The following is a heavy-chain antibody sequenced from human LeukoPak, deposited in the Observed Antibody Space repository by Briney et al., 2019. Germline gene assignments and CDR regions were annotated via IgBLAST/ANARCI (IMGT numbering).Heavy chain of an antibody. V-gene: IGHV3-11*04. CDR3: ARGTGSGWTDY. Sequence: PGGSLRLSCAASGFTFSNAWMSWVRQAPGKGLEWVSCISSSGRTIYYADSAQGRFTISRDNAKNSLSLQMNSLRAEDTAVYYCARGTGSGWTDYWGQGTLVTVSS. CDR1: GFTFSNAW. CDR2: ISSSGRTI. J-gene: IGHJ4*02. D-gene: IGHD6-19*01.